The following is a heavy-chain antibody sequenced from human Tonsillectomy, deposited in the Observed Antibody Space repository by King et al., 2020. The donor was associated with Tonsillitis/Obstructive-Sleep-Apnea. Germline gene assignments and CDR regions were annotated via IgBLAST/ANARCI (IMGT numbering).Heavy chain of an antibody. CDR3: VKIGCSSTSCYAPFYYYYYMDV. CDR1: GFTFSSYA. Sequence: VQLVESGGGLVQPGGSLRLSCSASGFTFSSYAMHWVRQAPGKGLEYVSAISSNGGSTYYAASVKGRFTISRDNSKNTLYLKMSSLRAEDTAVCYCVKIGCSSTSCYAPFYYYYYMDVWGKGTTVTVSS. J-gene: IGHJ6*03. V-gene: IGHV3-64D*06. CDR2: ISSNGGST. D-gene: IGHD2-2*01.